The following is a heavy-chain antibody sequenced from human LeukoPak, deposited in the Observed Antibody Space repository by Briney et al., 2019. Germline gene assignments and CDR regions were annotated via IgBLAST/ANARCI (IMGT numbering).Heavy chain of an antibody. CDR3: IVFGDSNH. V-gene: IGHV3-7*03. Sequence: GGSLRLSCAASGFIFSDYWMHWVRQTPGKGLQWVANIKEDGSETYYIDSVRGRFTISRDTSKNTLYLQINSLRVEDTAVYYCIVFGDSNHWGQGTLVTVSS. CDR1: GFIFSDYW. J-gene: IGHJ5*02. D-gene: IGHD4-17*01. CDR2: IKEDGSET.